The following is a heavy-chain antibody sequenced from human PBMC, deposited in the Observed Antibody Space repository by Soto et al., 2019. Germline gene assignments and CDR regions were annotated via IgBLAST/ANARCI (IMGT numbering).Heavy chain of an antibody. CDR3: ARVRFGDPFDY. V-gene: IGHV1-18*01. CDR2: VNPDNHNT. Sequence: ASVKVSCKVSGYRFPSYCINWVRQAPGQGLEWVGWVNPDNHNTNYAQNFQHRVSLTTDTSTNTAFLELRGLRSDDTAVYCCARVRFGDPFDYWGQGTLVTSPQ. J-gene: IGHJ4*02. CDR1: GYRFPSYC. D-gene: IGHD3-16*01.